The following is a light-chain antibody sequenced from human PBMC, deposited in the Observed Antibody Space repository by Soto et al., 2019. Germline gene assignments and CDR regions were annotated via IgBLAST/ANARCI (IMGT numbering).Light chain of an antibody. V-gene: IGKV3-20*01. CDR1: QSVHNAY. CDR3: HQFSLPYT. J-gene: IGKJ2*01. CDR2: GAS. Sequence: EIVLTQSPGTLSLSPGERATLSCRASQSVHNAYVAWYQQKPGRAPRLLIYGASSSATGIPDRISGSGSVTDFTLTISRLELEDFALYYCHQFSLPYTFGQGTKLQIK.